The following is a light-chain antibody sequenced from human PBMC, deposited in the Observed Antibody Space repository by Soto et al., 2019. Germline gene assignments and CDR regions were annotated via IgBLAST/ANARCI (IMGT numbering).Light chain of an antibody. CDR3: QAWDSSTVV. J-gene: IGLJ2*01. Sequence: QSVLTQPASVSGSPGQSITISCSGTSSDVGRYNYVSWYQQHPGKAPKLIIYEVSNRPSGVSTRFSASKSANTASLTISGLQAEDEADYYCQAWDSSTVVFGGGTKLTVL. CDR1: SSDVGRYNY. CDR2: EVS. V-gene: IGLV2-14*01.